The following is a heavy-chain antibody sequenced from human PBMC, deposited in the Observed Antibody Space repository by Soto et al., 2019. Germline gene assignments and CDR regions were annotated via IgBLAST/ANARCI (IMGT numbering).Heavy chain of an antibody. CDR3: TGEVASGY. J-gene: IGHJ4*02. CDR1: GFTVSTYG. V-gene: IGHV3-30*03. CDR2: ISRDGGTK. D-gene: IGHD2-8*02. Sequence: QVQLVESGGGVVQPGRSLRLSCAVSGFTVSTYGMHWVRQAPGKGLEWVAVISRDGGTKYYADSVKGRFTISRDNSRNTLVLEMNSLRGVDMAVYYCTGEVASGYWGQGTLVTVSS.